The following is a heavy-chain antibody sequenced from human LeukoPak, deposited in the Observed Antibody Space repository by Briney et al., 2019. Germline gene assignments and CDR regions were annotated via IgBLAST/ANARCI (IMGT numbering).Heavy chain of an antibody. J-gene: IGHJ4*02. Sequence: PGGSLRLSCAASGFTFSSYAMSWVRQAPGKGLEWVSVISGSGGTTYYAESVKGRFTISRDNSKNTLYLQMNSLRAEDTAVYYCAKDLYLTGYSFDYWGQGTLVTVSS. CDR2: ISGSGGTT. CDR3: AKDLYLTGYSFDY. D-gene: IGHD3-9*01. V-gene: IGHV3-23*01. CDR1: GFTFSSYA.